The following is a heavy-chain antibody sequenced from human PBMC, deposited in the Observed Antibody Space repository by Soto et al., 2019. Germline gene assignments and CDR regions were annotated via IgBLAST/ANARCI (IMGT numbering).Heavy chain of an antibody. CDR1: GYDFTAYD. D-gene: IGHD6-13*01. CDR3: GRGPRPRAPAGGTPYYYAMDV. Sequence: ASVKVSCKASGYDFTAYDINWVRQAPGQGLEWMGWMNPINGATGSARRFQGRVTMTRNTATGTAYLELTSLRSDDSAVYYCGRGPRPRAPAGGTPYYYAMDVWGQGTTVTVSS. CDR2: MNPINGAT. V-gene: IGHV1-8*02. J-gene: IGHJ6*02.